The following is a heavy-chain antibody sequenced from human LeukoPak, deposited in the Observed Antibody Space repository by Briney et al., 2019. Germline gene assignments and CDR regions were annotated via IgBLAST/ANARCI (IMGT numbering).Heavy chain of an antibody. J-gene: IGHJ4*02. Sequence: SETLSLTCTVSGGSISSSSYYWSWIRQPAGKGLEWIGRFYTSGSTNYNPSLKSRDTISVDTSKNQFSLKLNSVTAADTAVYYCAGGRDGYNFLNRGEYYYFDYWGQGTLVTVSS. D-gene: IGHD5-24*01. V-gene: IGHV4-61*02. CDR1: GGSISSSSYY. CDR2: FYTSGST. CDR3: AGGRDGYNFLNRGEYYYFDY.